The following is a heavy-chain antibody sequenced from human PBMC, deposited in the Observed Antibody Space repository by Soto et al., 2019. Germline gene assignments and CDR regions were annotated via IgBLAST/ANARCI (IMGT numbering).Heavy chain of an antibody. D-gene: IGHD2-2*01. CDR3: ASTNRGYCSSTSCQYWYFNL. CDR1: GFTFSSYS. Sequence: EVQLVESGGGLVKPGGSLRLSCAASGFTFSSYSMSWVRQAPGKGLEWVSSITSSSSYIYYADSVKGRFTVSRDNADNSLYLQMNSLRAEDKAVYYCASTNRGYCSSTSCQYWYFNLWGRGTLVTVSS. V-gene: IGHV3-21*01. J-gene: IGHJ2*01. CDR2: ITSSSSYI.